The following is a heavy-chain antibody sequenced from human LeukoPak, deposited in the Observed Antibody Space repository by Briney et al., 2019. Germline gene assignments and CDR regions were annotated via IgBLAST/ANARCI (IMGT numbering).Heavy chain of an antibody. Sequence: SETLSLTCTVSGGSINRYFWSWVRQPPGKGLEWIGEIYHSGSTNYNPSLKSRVTISVDKSKNQFSLKLSSVTAADTAVYYCASDWLFSIGAFDIWGQGTMVTVSS. V-gene: IGHV4-4*02. D-gene: IGHD3-9*01. CDR2: IYHSGST. J-gene: IGHJ3*02. CDR3: ASDWLFSIGAFDI. CDR1: GGSINRYF.